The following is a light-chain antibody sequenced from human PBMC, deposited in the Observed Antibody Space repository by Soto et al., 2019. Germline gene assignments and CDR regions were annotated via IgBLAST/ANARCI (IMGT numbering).Light chain of an antibody. CDR1: SSDVGGYNF. CDR3: CTYARNSLYV. CDR2: EVT. J-gene: IGLJ1*01. Sequence: QSAPTQPASASGSPGHSITISCTGTSSDVGGYNFVSWYQQKPGKAPKLLIYEVTHRPSGISDRFSGSKSGNMASLTISGRQDEDEASDYCCTYARNSLYVFGSGTKVTVL. V-gene: IGLV2-14*01.